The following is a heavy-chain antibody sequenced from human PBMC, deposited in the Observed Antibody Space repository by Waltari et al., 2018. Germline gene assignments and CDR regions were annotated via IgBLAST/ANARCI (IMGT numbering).Heavy chain of an antibody. V-gene: IGHV4-34*01. D-gene: IGHD6-13*01. J-gene: IGHJ4*02. CDR1: VGSFSGYY. CDR2: INHSGST. CDR3: ARVGSSYDY. Sequence: QVQLQQWGAGLLKPSETLSLTCAVYVGSFSGYYWSWIRQPPGKGLEWIGEINHSGSTNYNPSLKSRVTISVDTSKNQFSLKLSSVTAADTAVYYCARVGSSYDYWGQGTLVTVSS.